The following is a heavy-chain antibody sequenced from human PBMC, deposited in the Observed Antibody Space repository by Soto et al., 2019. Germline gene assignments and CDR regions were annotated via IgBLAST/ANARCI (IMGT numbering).Heavy chain of an antibody. Sequence: QVQLVKPGGEVKQPGASVKVSCKTSGYTFTSYGISWVRQAPGQGLEWMGWISGYNGDTKYVQKCQGRVTLTTDTSTNTAYMDGRSLRSDDTAVYYCARDWVGALAYWGQGTLVTVSS. D-gene: IGHD1-26*01. V-gene: IGHV1-18*01. CDR1: GYTFTSYG. CDR2: ISGYNGDT. J-gene: IGHJ4*02. CDR3: ARDWVGALAY.